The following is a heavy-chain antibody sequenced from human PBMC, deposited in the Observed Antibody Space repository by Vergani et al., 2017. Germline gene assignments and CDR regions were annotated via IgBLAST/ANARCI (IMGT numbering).Heavy chain of an antibody. CDR2: INHSGST. CDR3: ARGRYSSSWWIAGKKYYFDY. J-gene: IGHJ4*02. D-gene: IGHD6-13*01. CDR1: GGSFSGYY. V-gene: IGHV4-34*01. Sequence: QVQLQQWGAGLLKPSETLSLTCAVYGGSFSGYYWSWIRQPPGXGLEWIGEINHSGSTNYNPSLKSRVTISVDTSKNQFSLKLSSVTAADTAVYYCARGRYSSSWWIAGKKYYFDYWGQGTLVTVSS.